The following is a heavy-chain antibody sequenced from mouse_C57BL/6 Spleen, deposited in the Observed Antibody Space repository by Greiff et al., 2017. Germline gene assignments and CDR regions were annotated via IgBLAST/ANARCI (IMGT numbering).Heavy chain of an antibody. CDR1: GFNFKDYD. D-gene: IGHD2-14*01. CDR2: IDPEDGAA. V-gene: IGHV14-2*01. J-gene: IGHJ3*01. CDR3: ARSLYVGCLGY. Sequence: VQLQQSGAELVKPGASVTLSCTASGFNFKDYDIHWVKQRTEQGLEWIGGIDPEDGAAKYAPNFQGKATITADTSSNTAYLQLSSLTSEDTAVDYCARSLYVGCLGYWGQGTLVTVSA.